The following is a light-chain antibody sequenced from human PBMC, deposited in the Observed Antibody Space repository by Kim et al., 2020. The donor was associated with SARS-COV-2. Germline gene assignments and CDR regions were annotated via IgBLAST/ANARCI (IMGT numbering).Light chain of an antibody. CDR1: QNIDTY. J-gene: IGKJ4*01. Sequence: PGARATLSDRASQNIDTYVAGYQQRPCQAPRLLVYDASNRATGVPDRFSGSGSGTDFTLTISSLEPEDFSIYYCQQRNSWPPAVTFGGGTKVDIK. V-gene: IGKV3-11*01. CDR3: QQRNSWPPAVT. CDR2: DAS.